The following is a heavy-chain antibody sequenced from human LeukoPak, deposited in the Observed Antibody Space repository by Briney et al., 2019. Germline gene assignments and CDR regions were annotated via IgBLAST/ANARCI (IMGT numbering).Heavy chain of an antibody. CDR3: ARDRGPYDSSGYYPYDAFDI. J-gene: IGHJ3*02. CDR1: GFTFSTYT. CDR2: ISSSSLHI. D-gene: IGHD3-22*01. Sequence: GGSLRLSCAASGFTFSTYTMNWVRQAPGKGLEWVSTISSSSLHIYYADSVKGRFTISRDNAKNSLYLQMNSLRAEDTAVYYCARDRGPYDSSGYYPYDAFDIWGQGTMVTVSS. V-gene: IGHV3-21*01.